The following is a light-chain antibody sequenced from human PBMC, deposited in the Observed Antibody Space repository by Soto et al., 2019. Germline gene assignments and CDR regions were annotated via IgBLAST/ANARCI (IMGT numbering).Light chain of an antibody. CDR3: QVWDSSSDHHVV. CDR2: YYS. CDR1: NIGSKS. Sequence: YELTQPPSVSVAPGKTARITCGGNNIGSKSEHWYQQKPGQAPALVIYYYSDRPSGIPERFSGSNSGNTATLTISRVEAGDEADYYCQVWDSSSDHHVVFGGGTKLTVL. V-gene: IGLV3-21*04. J-gene: IGLJ2*01.